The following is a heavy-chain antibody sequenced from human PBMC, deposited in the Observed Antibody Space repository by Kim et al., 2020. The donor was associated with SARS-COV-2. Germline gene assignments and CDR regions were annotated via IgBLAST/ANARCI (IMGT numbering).Heavy chain of an antibody. D-gene: IGHD3-10*01. Sequence: SETLSLTCTVSNGSISSGGYYWSWIRQHPGMGLEWIGYIYHSGSAYYNPSLKSRVIISVDTSENQFSLQLSSVTAADTALYFCARDRGVRGGYDAFDIWGKGTMVTVSS. CDR2: IYHSGSA. J-gene: IGHJ3*02. CDR3: ARDRGVRGGYDAFDI. V-gene: IGHV4-31*03. CDR1: NGSISSGGYY.